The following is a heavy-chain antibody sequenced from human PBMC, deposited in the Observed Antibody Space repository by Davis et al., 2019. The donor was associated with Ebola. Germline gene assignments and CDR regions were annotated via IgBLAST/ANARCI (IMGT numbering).Heavy chain of an antibody. V-gene: IGHV1-69*05. J-gene: IGHJ3*02. CDR1: AGTFSNHA. Sequence: AASVKVSCKASAGTFSNHATSWVRQAPGQGLEWMGGIIPVFGAAIYAQKFQGRVTVTRDTSTTTVYMDLSSLRSEDTALYYCTTPGGQDSGYDVFDIWGQGTMVTVSS. CDR3: TTPGGQDSGYDVFDI. CDR2: IIPVFGAA. D-gene: IGHD5-12*01.